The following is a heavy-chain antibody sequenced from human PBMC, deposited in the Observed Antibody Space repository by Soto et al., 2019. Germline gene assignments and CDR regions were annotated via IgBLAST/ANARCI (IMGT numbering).Heavy chain of an antibody. CDR3: ARTDKSGYFNWFDP. J-gene: IGHJ5*02. CDR2: IFPSDSDT. D-gene: IGHD3-22*01. CDR1: GYNFTSSW. V-gene: IGHV5-51*01. Sequence: GESLKISCRTSGYNFTSSWIAWLRQMPVKGLEWMGIIFPSDSDTRYSPSFQGQVTISADRSTSTVFLQWASLKASDTAVYFCARTDKSGYFNWFDPWGQGTLVTVSS.